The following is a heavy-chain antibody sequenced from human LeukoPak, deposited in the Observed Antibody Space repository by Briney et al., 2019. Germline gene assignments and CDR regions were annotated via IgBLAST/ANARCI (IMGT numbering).Heavy chain of an antibody. CDR1: GFTFSDYW. D-gene: IGHD2-2*01. Sequence: TGGSLRLSCAASGFTFSDYWMTWVRQAPGKGLEWVANIKQDGGEKYYVDSVKGRFTISRDNAKNSLYLQMNSLRAEDTAVYYCAVGYCSSTSCPTGFDYWGQGTLVTVSS. J-gene: IGHJ4*02. CDR3: AVGYCSSTSCPTGFDY. CDR2: IKQDGGEK. V-gene: IGHV3-7*01.